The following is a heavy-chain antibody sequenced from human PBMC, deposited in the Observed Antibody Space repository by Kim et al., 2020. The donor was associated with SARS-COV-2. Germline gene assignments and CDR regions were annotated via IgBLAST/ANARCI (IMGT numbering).Heavy chain of an antibody. Sequence: DSGRDRFTISRDKAKKSLYLQMSRLRDDDTAVYYCARDRGSSSSQTRFDYWGQGTLVTVSS. J-gene: IGHJ4*02. V-gene: IGHV3-48*02. D-gene: IGHD6-6*01. CDR3: ARDRGSSSSQTRFDY.